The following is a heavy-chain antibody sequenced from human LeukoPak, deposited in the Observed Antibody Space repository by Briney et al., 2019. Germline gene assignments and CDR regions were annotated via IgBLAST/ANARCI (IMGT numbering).Heavy chain of an antibody. D-gene: IGHD3-10*01. CDR3: ARGPLGTLPFDY. CDR1: GGSFSGYY. J-gene: IGHJ4*02. CDR2: INHSGST. Sequence: SETLSLACAVYGGSFSGYYWSWIRQPPGKGLEWIGEINHSGSTNYNPSLKSRVTISVDTSKNQFSLKLSSVTAADTAVYYCARGPLGTLPFDYWGQGTLVTVSS. V-gene: IGHV4-34*01.